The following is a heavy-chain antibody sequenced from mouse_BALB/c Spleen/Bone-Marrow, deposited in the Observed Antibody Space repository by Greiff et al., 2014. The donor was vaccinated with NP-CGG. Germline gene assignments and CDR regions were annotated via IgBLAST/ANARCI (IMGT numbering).Heavy chain of an antibody. Sequence: EVQLQQSGAELVKPGASVKLSCTASGFNIKGTYRHWVKQRPEQGLEWIGRIDPANGNTKYDPKFQGKATITADTSSNTAYLQLSSLTSEDTAVYYCAHVSSYEYFDYWGQGTTLTVSS. CDR2: IDPANGNT. CDR3: AHVSSYEYFDY. J-gene: IGHJ2*01. CDR1: GFNIKGTY. V-gene: IGHV14-3*02. D-gene: IGHD1-1*01.